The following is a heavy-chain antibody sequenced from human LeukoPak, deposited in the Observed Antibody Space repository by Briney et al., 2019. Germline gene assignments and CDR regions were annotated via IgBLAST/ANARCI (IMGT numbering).Heavy chain of an antibody. CDR1: GYTFTGYY. Sequence: ASVKVSCKASGYTFTGYYMHWVRQAPGQGLEWMGRINPNSGGTNYAQQFQGRVTMTRDTSISTAYMELSRLRSDDTAVYYCATDPVHSSGYYYVGYWGQGTLVTVSS. V-gene: IGHV1-2*06. J-gene: IGHJ4*02. CDR2: INPNSGGT. CDR3: ATDPVHSSGYYYVGY. D-gene: IGHD3-22*01.